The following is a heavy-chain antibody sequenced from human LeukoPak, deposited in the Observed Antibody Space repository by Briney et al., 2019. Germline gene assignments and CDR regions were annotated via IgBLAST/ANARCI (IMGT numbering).Heavy chain of an antibody. CDR2: FRSSSSTI. CDR1: GFTFSSYN. CDR3: ARDRRDDYGGNSYFDY. D-gene: IGHD4-23*01. Sequence: QPGGSLRLSCAASGFTFSSYNMNWVRQAPGKGLEWFSYFRSSSSTIYYADSVKGRFTISRDNAKNSLYLEMNSLRAEDTAVYYCARDRRDDYGGNSYFDYWGQGNLVTVSS. V-gene: IGHV3-48*01. J-gene: IGHJ4*02.